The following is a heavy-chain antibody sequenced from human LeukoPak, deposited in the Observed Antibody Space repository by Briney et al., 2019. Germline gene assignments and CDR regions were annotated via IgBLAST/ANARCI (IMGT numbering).Heavy chain of an antibody. V-gene: IGHV4-30-4*08. CDR3: ARDRVVVVPAAPYYYYMDV. D-gene: IGHD2-2*01. Sequence: SETLSLTCTVSGGSISSGDYYWSWIRQPPGKGLEWIGYIYYSGSTYYNPSLKSRVTISVDTSKNQFSLKLSSVTAADTAVYYCARDRVVVVPAAPYYYYMDVWGKGTTVTVSS. J-gene: IGHJ6*03. CDR2: IYYSGST. CDR1: GGSISSGDYY.